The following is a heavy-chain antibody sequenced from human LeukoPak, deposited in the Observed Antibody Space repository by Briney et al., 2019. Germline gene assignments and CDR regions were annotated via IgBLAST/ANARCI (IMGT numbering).Heavy chain of an antibody. V-gene: IGHV1-18*01. J-gene: IGHJ4*02. CDR2: ISAYNGNT. CDR3: ARIRSYYDFWSGYPKIFDY. D-gene: IGHD3-3*01. CDR1: GYTFTSYG. Sequence: GASVKVSCKASGYTFTSYGISWVRQAPGQGLEWMGWISAYNGNTNYAQKLQGRVTMTTDTSTSTAYMELRSLRSDDTAVYYCARIRSYYDFWSGYPKIFDYWGQGTLVTFSS.